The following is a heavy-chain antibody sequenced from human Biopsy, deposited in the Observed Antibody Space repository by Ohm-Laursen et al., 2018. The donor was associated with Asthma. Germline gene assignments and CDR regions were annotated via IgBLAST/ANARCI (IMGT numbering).Heavy chain of an antibody. Sequence: SQTLSLTCTVSGAYIGTPDYHWSWIRQSPGKGLEWIGFVFYSGTTHYSRSIVRRLFLSIDTARSEFSMNLRALTAGASAVYFCARVASYGDVYFGIDVWGPGSTVSV. CDR1: GAYIGTPDYH. V-gene: IGHV4-30-4*01. D-gene: IGHD4-17*01. J-gene: IGHJ6*02. CDR3: ARVASYGDVYFGIDV. CDR2: VFYSGTT.